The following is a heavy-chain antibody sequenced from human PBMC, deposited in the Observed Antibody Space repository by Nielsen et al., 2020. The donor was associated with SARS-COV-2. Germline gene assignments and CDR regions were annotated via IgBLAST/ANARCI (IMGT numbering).Heavy chain of an antibody. D-gene: IGHD4-17*01. J-gene: IGHJ4*02. CDR1: GGSFSGYY. Sequence: SETLSLTCAVYGGSFSGYYWSWIRQPPGKGLEWIGEINHSGSTNYNPSLKSRVTISVDTSKNQFSLKLSSVTAADTAVYYCARIGSYGPDFDYWGQGTLVTVSS. V-gene: IGHV4-34*01. CDR2: INHSGST. CDR3: ARIGSYGPDFDY.